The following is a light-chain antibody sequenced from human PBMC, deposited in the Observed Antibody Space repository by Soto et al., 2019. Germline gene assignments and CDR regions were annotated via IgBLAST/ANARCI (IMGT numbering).Light chain of an antibody. J-gene: IGKJ4*01. CDR2: DAS. CDR3: QQYGSSPLT. Sequence: EIVLTQSPGTLSLSPGERLTLSCRASQGVSSSYLAWYQQKPGQAPRLLIYDASNRATGIPARFSGSGSGTDFTLTISRLEPEDFAVYYCQQYGSSPLTFGGGTKVDIK. V-gene: IGKV3-20*01. CDR1: QGVSSSY.